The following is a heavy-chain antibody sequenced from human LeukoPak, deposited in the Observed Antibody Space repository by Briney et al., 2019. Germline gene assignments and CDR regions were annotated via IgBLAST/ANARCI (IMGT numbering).Heavy chain of an antibody. CDR3: ARVLEWLEGYYYYGMDV. V-gene: IGHV3-53*01. CDR1: GFTVSSNY. Sequence: PGGSLRLSCAASGFTVSSNYMSWVRQAPGKGLEWVSVIYSGGSTYYADSVKGRFTISRDNSKNTLYPQMNSLRAEDTAVYYCARVLEWLEGYYYYGMDVWGQGTTVTVSS. J-gene: IGHJ6*02. CDR2: IYSGGST. D-gene: IGHD3-3*01.